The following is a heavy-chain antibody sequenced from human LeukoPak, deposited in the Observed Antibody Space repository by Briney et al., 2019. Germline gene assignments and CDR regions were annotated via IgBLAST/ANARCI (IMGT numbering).Heavy chain of an antibody. D-gene: IGHD3-10*01. CDR2: IIPIVGTT. Sequence: REASVKVSCKASGGTFSSYAFSWVRQAPGQGLEWMGGIIPIVGTTNYAQMFQGRVTITADESTSTAYMELSSLRSEDTAVYYCARRGITPFDYWGQGTLVTVSS. CDR1: GGTFSSYA. J-gene: IGHJ4*02. V-gene: IGHV1-69*13. CDR3: ARRGITPFDY.